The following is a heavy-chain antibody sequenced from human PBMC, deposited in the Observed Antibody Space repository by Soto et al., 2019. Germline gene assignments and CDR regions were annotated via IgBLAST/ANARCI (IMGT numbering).Heavy chain of an antibody. V-gene: IGHV3-7*04. CDR2: IRQDEREK. CDR1: GFTFSSYW. D-gene: IGHD3-22*01. CDR3: ARDSGTYYDSSGAFDF. J-gene: IGHJ4*02. Sequence: EVQLVESGGGLVQPGGSLRLSCVASGFTFSSYWMSWVRQAPGKGLEWLTNIRQDEREKKYVDSVKGRFTISRDYAKNSLYLEMDSLRVDDTAVYYCARDSGTYYDSSGAFDFWGQGTLVTVSS.